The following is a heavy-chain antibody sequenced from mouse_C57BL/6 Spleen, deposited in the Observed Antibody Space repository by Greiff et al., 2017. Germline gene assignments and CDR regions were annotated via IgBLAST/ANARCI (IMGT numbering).Heavy chain of an antibody. CDR3: ARYDGYSGFDY. CDR2: IYPGDGDT. V-gene: IGHV1-82*01. Sequence: QVQLQQSGPELVKPGASVKISCKASGYAFSSSWMNWVKQRPGKGLEWIGRIYPGDGDTNYNGKFKGKATLTADKSSSTAYMQLSSLTSEDSAVYFCARYDGYSGFDYWGQGTTLTVSS. J-gene: IGHJ2*01. D-gene: IGHD2-3*01. CDR1: GYAFSSSW.